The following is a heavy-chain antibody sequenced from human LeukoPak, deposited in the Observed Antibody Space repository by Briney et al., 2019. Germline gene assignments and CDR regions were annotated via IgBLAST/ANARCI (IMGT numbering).Heavy chain of an antibody. CDR3: ARDYWWNYDY. J-gene: IGHJ4*02. CDR1: GFTFSDYA. D-gene: IGHD1-7*01. V-gene: IGHV3-30-3*01. Sequence: TGGSLRLSFAASGFTFSDYAMHRVRQAPGKGLEWVAVISKDGSDKYYPGSVRGRFTISRDNSKNTIYLQMDSLRAEDTAIYYCARDYWWNYDYWGQGTLVTVSS. CDR2: ISKDGSDK.